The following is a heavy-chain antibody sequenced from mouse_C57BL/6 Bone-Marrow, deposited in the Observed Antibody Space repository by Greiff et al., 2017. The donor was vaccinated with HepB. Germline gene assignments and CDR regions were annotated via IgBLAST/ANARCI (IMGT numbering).Heavy chain of an antibody. CDR1: GFTFSNYW. CDR3: AGGYYGSFAWFAY. V-gene: IGHV6-3*01. Sequence: EVQGVESGGGLVQPGGSMKLSCVASGFTFSNYWMNWVRQSPEKGLEWVAQIRLKSDNYATHYAESVKGRFTISRDDSKSSVYLQMNNLRAEDTGIYYCAGGYYGSFAWFAYWGQGTLVTVTA. CDR2: IRLKSDNYAT. J-gene: IGHJ3*01. D-gene: IGHD2-1*01.